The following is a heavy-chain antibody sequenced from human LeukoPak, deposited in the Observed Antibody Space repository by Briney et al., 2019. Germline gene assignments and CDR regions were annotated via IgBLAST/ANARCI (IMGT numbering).Heavy chain of an antibody. V-gene: IGHV4-59*01. CDR1: GGSISSYY. Sequence: SETLSLTCTVSGGSISSYYWNWIRQPPGKGLEWIGYISDSGDTNYNPSLKSRVTISVGTPKNQFSLRLSSVTAADTAVYYCATWVRVIYAFNIWGQGTMVTVSS. CDR2: ISDSGDT. CDR3: ATWVRVIYAFNI. J-gene: IGHJ3*02. D-gene: IGHD2-21*01.